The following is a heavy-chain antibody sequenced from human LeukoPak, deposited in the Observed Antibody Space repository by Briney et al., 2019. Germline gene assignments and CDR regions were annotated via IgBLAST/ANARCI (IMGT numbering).Heavy chain of an antibody. J-gene: IGHJ3*02. Sequence: SETLSLTCTVSGASISTYFWSWIRQPPGKGLEWVGYVYSSGSTNYNASVKSRVTISGDTAKNQVSLKLSSVTAADTAMYYCARQVYRSPYAFDIWGQGTVVTVSS. CDR2: VYSSGST. CDR3: ARQVYRSPYAFDI. D-gene: IGHD6-13*01. CDR1: GASISTYF. V-gene: IGHV4-59*08.